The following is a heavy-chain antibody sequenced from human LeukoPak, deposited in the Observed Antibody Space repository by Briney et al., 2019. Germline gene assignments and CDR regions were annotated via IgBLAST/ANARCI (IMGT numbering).Heavy chain of an antibody. D-gene: IGHD2-2*01. CDR1: GDPIISYY. CDR3: ARWSSDSLPARGYMDV. J-gene: IGHJ6*03. V-gene: IGHV4-4*07. Sequence: NPSETLSLTCTVSGDPIISYYWTWIRQPAGKGLEWIGRIYTSGSTHYNPSLKSRITMSVDTSKNQFFLSLSSVTAADTAVYYCARWSSDSLPARGYMDVWGKGTTVTISS. CDR2: IYTSGST.